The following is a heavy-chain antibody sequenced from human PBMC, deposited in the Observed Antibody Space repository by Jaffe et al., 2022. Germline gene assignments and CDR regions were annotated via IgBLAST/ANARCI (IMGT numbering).Heavy chain of an antibody. J-gene: IGHJ4*02. V-gene: IGHV4-61*02. CDR3: AREAEMATIFGAGIYFDY. Sequence: QVQLQESGPGLVKPSQTLSLTCTVSGGSISSGSHYWSWIRQPAGKGLEYIGRMYRSGSTNYSPSLKSRVTISVDTSKNQFSLNLSSVTAADTAVYYCAREAEMATIFGAGIYFDYWGQGTLVTVSS. D-gene: IGHD3-3*01. CDR2: MYRSGST. CDR1: GGSISSGSHY.